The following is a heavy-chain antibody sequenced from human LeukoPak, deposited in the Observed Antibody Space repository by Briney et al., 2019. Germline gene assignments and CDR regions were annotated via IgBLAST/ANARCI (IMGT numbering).Heavy chain of an antibody. Sequence: AGGSLRLSCAASGFTFSSYAMSWVRQAPGKRLEWVSDISGSGGSTYYADSVRGRFSISRDNSKTTLYLQMNSLRAEDTAVDYCARDLGKGRYFDYWGQGTLVTVSS. CDR1: GFTFSSYA. V-gene: IGHV3-23*01. CDR3: ARDLGKGRYFDY. J-gene: IGHJ4*02. D-gene: IGHD4-23*01. CDR2: ISGSGGST.